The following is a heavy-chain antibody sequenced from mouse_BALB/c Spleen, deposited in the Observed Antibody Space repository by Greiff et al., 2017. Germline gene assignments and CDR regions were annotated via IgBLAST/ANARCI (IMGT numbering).Heavy chain of an antibody. Sequence: VQLKESRGGLVQPKGSLKLSCAASGFTFNTYAMNWVRQAPGKGLEWVARIRSKSNNYATYYADSVKDRFTISRDDSQSMLYLQMNNLKTEDTAMYYCVRQGDGYDVGYYAMDYWGQGTSVTVSS. D-gene: IGHD2-2*01. V-gene: IGHV10-1*02. J-gene: IGHJ4*01. CDR2: IRSKSNNYAT. CDR3: VRQGDGYDVGYYAMDY. CDR1: GFTFNTYA.